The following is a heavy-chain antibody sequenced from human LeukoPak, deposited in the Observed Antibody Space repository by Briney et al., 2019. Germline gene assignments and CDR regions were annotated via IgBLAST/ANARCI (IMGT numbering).Heavy chain of an antibody. CDR1: GFSLTTTGMR. CDR3: ARLQGAAIGAKWFDP. V-gene: IGHV2-70*04. CDR2: IDWDDNK. D-gene: IGHD4/OR15-4a*01. Sequence: ESGPTLVNPTQTLTLTCTFSGFSLTTTGMRVSWIRQPPGKALEWLARIDWDDNKFYSTSLKTRLTISKDTPRNQVVLTMTNMDPVDTATYYCARLQGAAIGAKWFDPWGQGTLVTVSS. J-gene: IGHJ5*02.